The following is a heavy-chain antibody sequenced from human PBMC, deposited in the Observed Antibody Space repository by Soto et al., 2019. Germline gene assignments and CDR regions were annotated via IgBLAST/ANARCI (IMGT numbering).Heavy chain of an antibody. CDR3: ARDRLAVAGGYYYYYGMDV. J-gene: IGHJ6*04. Sequence: PGGSLRLSCAASGFTVSSNYMSWVRQAPGKGLEWVSVIYSGGSTYYADSVKGRFTISRDNSKNTLYLQMNSLRAEDTAVYYCARDRLAVAGGYYYYYGMDVWGEGTTVTVSS. V-gene: IGHV3-53*01. D-gene: IGHD6-19*01. CDR1: GFTVSSNY. CDR2: IYSGGST.